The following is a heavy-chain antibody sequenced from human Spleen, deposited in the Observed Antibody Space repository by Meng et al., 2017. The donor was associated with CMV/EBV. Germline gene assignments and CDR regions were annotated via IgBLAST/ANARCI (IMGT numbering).Heavy chain of an antibody. CDR3: ARDRREIFGVVIAYYGMDV. J-gene: IGHJ6*02. CDR1: GFNVSSNY. Sequence: GESLKISCVASGFNVSSNYMSWVRQAPGKGLEWVSVIYSDGSTYYADSVKGRFTISRDNSKNTLYLQMNSPRVEDMAVYYCARDRREIFGVVIAYYGMDVWGQGTTVTVSS. V-gene: IGHV3-53*01. CDR2: IYSDGST. D-gene: IGHD3-3*01.